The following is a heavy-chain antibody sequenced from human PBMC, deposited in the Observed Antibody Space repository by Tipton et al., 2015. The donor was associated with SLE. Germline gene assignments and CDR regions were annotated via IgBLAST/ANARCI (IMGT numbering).Heavy chain of an antibody. Sequence: TLSLTCPVSDDSFTNTRYYWAWIRQPPGKGLEDIGSISYGGSTYYNRSLESRLTISVDTSKHQFSLNLTSMTAADTALYFCARRARDGWFFDSWGQGLLVTVSS. CDR1: DDSFTNTRYY. V-gene: IGHV4-39*07. CDR2: ISYGGST. CDR3: ARRARDGWFFDS. J-gene: IGHJ4*02. D-gene: IGHD5-24*01.